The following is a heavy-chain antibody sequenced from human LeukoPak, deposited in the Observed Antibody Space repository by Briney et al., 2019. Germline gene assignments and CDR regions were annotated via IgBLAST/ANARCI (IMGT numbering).Heavy chain of an antibody. D-gene: IGHD1-26*01. V-gene: IGHV3-74*01. CDR3: AKHLYSGEPTPTFFDY. Sequence: GGSLRLSCAASGFTFSSYWMHWVRQAPGKGLVWVSRINSDGSSTSYADSVKGRFTISRDNSKNTLYLQMNSLRAADTAVYYCAKHLYSGEPTPTFFDYWGQGTLVTVSS. J-gene: IGHJ4*02. CDR1: GFTFSSYW. CDR2: INSDGSST.